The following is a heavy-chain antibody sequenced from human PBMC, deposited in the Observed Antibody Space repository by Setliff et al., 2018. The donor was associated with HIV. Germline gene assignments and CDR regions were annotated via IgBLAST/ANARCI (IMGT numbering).Heavy chain of an antibody. Sequence: SGPTLVNPTETLTLTCTVSGFSLRNTRMGVSWIRQPPGKALEWLAHIFSNDEKSYSTSLKSRLTISKDTSKSQVVLTMTNMDPVDTATYYCARGLRYFDWLSPTYFDYWGQGTLVTVSS. CDR2: IFSNDEK. V-gene: IGHV2-26*01. CDR1: GFSLRNTRMG. J-gene: IGHJ4*02. CDR3: ARGLRYFDWLSPTYFDY. D-gene: IGHD3-9*01.